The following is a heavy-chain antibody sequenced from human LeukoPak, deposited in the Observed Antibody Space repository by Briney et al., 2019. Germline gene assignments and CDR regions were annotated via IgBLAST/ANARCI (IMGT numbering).Heavy chain of an antibody. CDR2: INPSGGST. J-gene: IGHJ6*02. Sequence: ASVKVSCKASGYTFTSYYMHWVRQAPGQGLEWMGIINPSGGSTSYAQKFQGRVTMTRDTSISTAYMELSRLRSDDTAVYYCARELVVAATANYYYGMDVWGQGTTVTVSS. CDR3: ARELVVAATANYYYGMDV. CDR1: GYTFTSYY. V-gene: IGHV1-46*01. D-gene: IGHD2-15*01.